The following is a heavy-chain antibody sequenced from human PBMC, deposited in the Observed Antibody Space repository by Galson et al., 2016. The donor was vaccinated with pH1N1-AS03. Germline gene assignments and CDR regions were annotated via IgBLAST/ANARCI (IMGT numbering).Heavy chain of an antibody. J-gene: IGHJ4*02. V-gene: IGHV1-3*04. CDR1: GYSFISYA. CDR2: LNTGTGDT. Sequence: SVKVSCKASGYSFISYAIHWVRQAPGQRPEWMGWLNTGTGDTIYPQKFQDRVTITRDTSASTAYMELSRLRSEDTAVYYCAKVGIEVSSGWYGRFDFWGQGTLVTVSS. D-gene: IGHD6-19*01. CDR3: AKVGIEVSSGWYGRFDF.